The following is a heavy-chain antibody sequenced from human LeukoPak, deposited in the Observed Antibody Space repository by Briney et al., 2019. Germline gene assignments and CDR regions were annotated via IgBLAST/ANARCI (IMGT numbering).Heavy chain of an antibody. V-gene: IGHV4-38-2*02. J-gene: IGHJ4*02. CDR3: ARDVRGRYYDSSGLKGSYYFDY. Sequence: SETLSLTCAVYGGSFSGYYWGWIRQPPGKGLEWIGSIYHSGSTYYNPSLKSRVTISVDTSKNQFSLKLSSVTAADTAVYYCARDVRGRYYDSSGLKGSYYFDYWGQGTLVTVSS. D-gene: IGHD3-22*01. CDR2: IYHSGST. CDR1: GGSFSGYY.